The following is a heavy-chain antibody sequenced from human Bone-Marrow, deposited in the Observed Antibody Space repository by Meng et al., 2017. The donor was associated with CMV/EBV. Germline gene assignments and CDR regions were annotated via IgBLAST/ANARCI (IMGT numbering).Heavy chain of an antibody. CDR3: ARDPGYCSSTSCYYYYGMGV. D-gene: IGHD2-2*01. J-gene: IGHJ6*01. V-gene: IGHV1-69*05. Sequence: SVKVSCKASGGTFSSYAISWVRQAPGQGLEWMGGIIPIFGTANYAQKFQGRVTITTDESTSTAYMELSSLRSEDTAVYYCARDPGYCSSTSCYYYYGMGVWGPGNTV. CDR1: GGTFSSYA. CDR2: IIPIFGTA.